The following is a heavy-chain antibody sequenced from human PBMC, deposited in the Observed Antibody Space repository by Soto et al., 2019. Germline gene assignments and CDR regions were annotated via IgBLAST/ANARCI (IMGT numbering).Heavy chain of an antibody. V-gene: IGHV1-8*01. J-gene: IGHJ5*02. Sequence: QVHLVQSGAEVKKPGASVKVSCKASGYTFTSYDINWVRQATGQGLEWMGWMSPNSGNTGSAQKFQGRVTMTRNISISTAYMELSSLRSEDTAVYYCARGLGYCSSTNCRGDWFDPWGQGTLVTVSS. CDR1: GYTFTSYD. D-gene: IGHD2-2*01. CDR2: MSPNSGNT. CDR3: ARGLGYCSSTNCRGDWFDP.